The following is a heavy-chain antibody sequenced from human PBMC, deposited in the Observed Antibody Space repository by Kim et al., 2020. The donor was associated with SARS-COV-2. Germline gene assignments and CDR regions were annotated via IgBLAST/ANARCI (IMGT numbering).Heavy chain of an antibody. CDR3: ARDYPVRGVIIDY. V-gene: IGHV3-48*03. D-gene: IGHD3-10*01. J-gene: IGHJ4*02. CDR2: ISSSGSTI. CDR1: GFTFSSYE. Sequence: GGSLRLSCAASGFTFSSYEMNWVRQAPGKGLEWVSYISSSGSTIYYADSVKGRFTISRDNAKNSLYLQMNSLRAEDTAVYYCARDYPVRGVIIDYWGQGTLVTVSS.